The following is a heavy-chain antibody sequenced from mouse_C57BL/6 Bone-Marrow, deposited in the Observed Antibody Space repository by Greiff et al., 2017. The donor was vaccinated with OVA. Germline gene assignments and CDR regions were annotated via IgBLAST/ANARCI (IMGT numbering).Heavy chain of an antibody. CDR2: IYPRSGNT. D-gene: IGHD2-10*02. CDR3: ARVCRDIGFAY. CDR1: GYTFTSYG. Sequence: VQVVESGAELARPGASVKLSCKASGYTFTSYGISWVKQRTGQGLEWIGEIYPRSGNTYYNEKFKGKATLTADKSSSTAYMELRSLTSEDSAVYVGARVCRDIGFAYWGQGTLVTVSA. V-gene: IGHV1-81*01. J-gene: IGHJ3*01.